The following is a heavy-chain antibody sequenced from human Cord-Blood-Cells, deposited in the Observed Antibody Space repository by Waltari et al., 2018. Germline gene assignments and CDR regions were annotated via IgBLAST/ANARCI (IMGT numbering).Heavy chain of an antibody. CDR3: AREPYDYVWGSYRGFDP. CDR1: GGTCSSYA. Sequence: QVQLVQSGAEVKKPGSSVKVSCKASGGTCSSYAISWVRQAPGQGLEWMGGIIPIFGTANYAQKFQGRVTITADEYTSTAYMELSSLRSEDTAVYYCAREPYDYVWGSYRGFDPWGQGTLVTVSS. D-gene: IGHD3-16*02. V-gene: IGHV1-69*01. J-gene: IGHJ5*02. CDR2: IIPIFGTA.